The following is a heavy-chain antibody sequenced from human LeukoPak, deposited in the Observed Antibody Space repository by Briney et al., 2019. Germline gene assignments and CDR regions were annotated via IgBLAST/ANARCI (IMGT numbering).Heavy chain of an antibody. J-gene: IGHJ1*01. CDR2: INPNSGGT. D-gene: IGHD2-15*01. CDR1: GYTFTGYY. CDR3: ARVEVYIG. V-gene: IGHV1-2*02. Sequence: ASVKVSCKASGYTFTGYYMHWVRQAPGQGLEWMGWINPNSGGTNYAQKFQGRVTMTRDTSSSTAYMELSGLKSDDTAVYYCARVEVYIGWGQGTLVTVSS.